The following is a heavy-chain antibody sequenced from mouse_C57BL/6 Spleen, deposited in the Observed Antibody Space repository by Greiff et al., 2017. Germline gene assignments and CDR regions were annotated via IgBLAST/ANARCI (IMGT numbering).Heavy chain of an antibody. V-gene: IGHV7-3*01. Sequence: EVMLVESGGGLVQPGGSLSLSCAASGFTFTDYYMSWVRQPPGKALEWLGFIRNKANGYTTEYSESVQGRFTISSDNSQKMLYLQMDDLGAEDSATNYCARSAFRPGVVDCWGPGTTLTVSS. CDR3: ARSAFRPGVVDC. CDR2: IRNKANGYTT. CDR1: GFTFTDYY. J-gene: IGHJ2*01. D-gene: IGHD3-2*02.